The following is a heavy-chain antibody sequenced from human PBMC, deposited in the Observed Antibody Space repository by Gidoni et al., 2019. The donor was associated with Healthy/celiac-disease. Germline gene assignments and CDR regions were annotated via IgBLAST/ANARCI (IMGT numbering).Heavy chain of an antibody. D-gene: IGHD2-21*02. V-gene: IGHV1-24*01. J-gene: IGHJ6*02. CDR3: ATGRMVVTVRTLDYYGMDV. Sequence: QVQLVQSGAEVKKPGASVTVSCKVSGSTLTELSLPWVRQAPGKGLEWMGGFDPEDGETIYAQKCQGRVTMTEDTSTDTAYMELSSLRSEDTAVYYCATGRMVVTVRTLDYYGMDVWGQGTTVTVSS. CDR2: FDPEDGET. CDR1: GSTLTELS.